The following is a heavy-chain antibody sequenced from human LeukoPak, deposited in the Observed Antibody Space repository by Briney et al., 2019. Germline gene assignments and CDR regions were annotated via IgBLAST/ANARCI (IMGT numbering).Heavy chain of an antibody. V-gene: IGHV4-38-2*02. D-gene: IGHD1-26*01. CDR3: ARDPYSGSYYWFDP. J-gene: IGHJ5*02. Sequence: KPSETLSLTCTVSGYSISSGYYWGWIRQPPGKGLEWIGSIYHSGSTYYNPSLKSRVTISVDTSKNQFSLKLSSVTAADTAVYYCARDPYSGSYYWFDPWGQGTLVTVSS. CDR1: GYSISSGYY. CDR2: IYHSGST.